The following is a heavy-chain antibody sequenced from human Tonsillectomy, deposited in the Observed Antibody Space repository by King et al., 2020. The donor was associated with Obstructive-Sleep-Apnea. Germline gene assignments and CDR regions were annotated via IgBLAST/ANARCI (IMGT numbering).Heavy chain of an antibody. V-gene: IGHV3-15*01. CDR1: GFTFSNAW. CDR3: TTDRSK. CDR2: IKSKTDGGKT. J-gene: IGHJ4*02. Sequence: VQLVESGGGLVKPGGSLRLSCAASGFTFSNAWMSWVRQAPGKGLEWVGRIKSKTDGGKTDYAAPVKGRFSNSRDDSKNTLYLQMNSLKTEDTAVYYCTTDRSKWGRGTLVTVSP.